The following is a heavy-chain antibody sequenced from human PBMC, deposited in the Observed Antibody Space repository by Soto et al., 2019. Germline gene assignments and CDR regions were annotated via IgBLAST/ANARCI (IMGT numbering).Heavy chain of an antibody. V-gene: IGHV1-18*01. CDR3: ARIGVSSGHESPVFDS. Sequence: ASVKVSCKASGYTFNFYGITWVRQAPGQGLEWMGWISGFNGNTNYAADLQGRVTMTTDTSTSTAYMELRGLRSDDTAVYYCARIGVSSGHESPVFDSWGQGTLVTVSS. CDR2: ISGFNGNT. D-gene: IGHD3-16*01. J-gene: IGHJ4*02. CDR1: GYTFNFYG.